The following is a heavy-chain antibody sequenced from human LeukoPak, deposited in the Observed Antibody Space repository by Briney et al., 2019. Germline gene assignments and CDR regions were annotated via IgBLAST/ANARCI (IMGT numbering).Heavy chain of an antibody. CDR3: IVFGDSNH. D-gene: IGHD4-17*01. J-gene: IGHJ5*02. CDR1: GFDLSTYA. CDR2: IWFDESIK. V-gene: IGHV3-33*01. Sequence: PGGSLRLSCAASGFDLSTYAMHWDRQAPGKGLEWVAVIWFDESIKYYADSVKGRFTISRDNSKNTLYLQINSLRVEDTAVYYCIVFGDSNHWGQGTLVTVSS.